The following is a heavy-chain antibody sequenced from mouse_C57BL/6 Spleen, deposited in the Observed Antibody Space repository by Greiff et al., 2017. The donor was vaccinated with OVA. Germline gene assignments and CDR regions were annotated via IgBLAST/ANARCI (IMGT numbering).Heavy chain of an antibody. V-gene: IGHV1-53*01. CDR3: ARSGDPAWFAY. CDR2: INPSNGGT. D-gene: IGHD3-1*01. CDR1: GYTFTSYW. Sequence: QVQLQQPGTELVKPGASVKLSCKASGYTFTSYWMHWVTQRPGQGLEWIGNINPSNGGTTYTEKFKSTATLTVDNTSSTAYMQLSSLASADSAVYYCARSGDPAWFAYWGQGTLVTVSA. J-gene: IGHJ3*01.